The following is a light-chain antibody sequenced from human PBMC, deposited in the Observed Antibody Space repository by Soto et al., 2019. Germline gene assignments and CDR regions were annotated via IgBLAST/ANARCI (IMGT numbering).Light chain of an antibody. Sequence: VVKMFPCAVSLSPGERATLSCRASQSVSNNYLAWYQQKPGQAPRLLIYGASNRATGIPDRFSGSGSGTEFPLTISSLQSKDFAVYYCQQYNDWPLTFGGGANVDI. CDR2: GAS. CDR1: QSVSNN. V-gene: IGKV3D-15*01. J-gene: IGKJ4*01. CDR3: QQYNDWPLT.